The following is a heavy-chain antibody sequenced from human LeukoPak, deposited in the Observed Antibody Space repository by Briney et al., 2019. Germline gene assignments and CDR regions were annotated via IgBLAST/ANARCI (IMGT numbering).Heavy chain of an antibody. Sequence: GGSLRLSCAASGFTFSSYAMHWVRQAPGKGLEWVAVISYDGSNKYYADSVKGRFTISRDNSKNTLYLQMNSLRAEDTAVYYCARGLVLLWFGEPGGCFDYWGQGTLVTVSS. CDR2: ISYDGSNK. D-gene: IGHD3-10*01. V-gene: IGHV3-30*04. CDR1: GFTFSSYA. CDR3: ARGLVLLWFGEPGGCFDY. J-gene: IGHJ4*02.